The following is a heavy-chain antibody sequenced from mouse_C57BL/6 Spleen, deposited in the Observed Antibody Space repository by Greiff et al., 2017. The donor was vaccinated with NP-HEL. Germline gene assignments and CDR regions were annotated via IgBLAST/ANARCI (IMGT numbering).Heavy chain of an antibody. Sequence: QVQLKQSGPGLVAPSQSLSITCTVSGFSLTSYGVSWVRQPPGKGLEWLGVIWGDGSTNYHSALISRLSSSKDNSKSQVFLKLNSLQTDDTATYYCAKGSYYCSEDPFAYWGQGTLVTVSA. CDR2: IWGDGST. V-gene: IGHV2-3*01. CDR3: AKGSYYCSEDPFAY. CDR1: GFSLTSYG. D-gene: IGHD1-1*01. J-gene: IGHJ3*01.